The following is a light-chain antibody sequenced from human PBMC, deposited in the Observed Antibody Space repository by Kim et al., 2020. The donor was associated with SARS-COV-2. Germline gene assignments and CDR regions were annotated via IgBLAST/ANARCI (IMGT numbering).Light chain of an antibody. Sequence: QSITISFTGTSSDVGGYKYVSWYQQHPGKAPKVMIYDVSNRPSGVSNRFSGSKSGNTASLTISGLQAEDEADYYCSSYTSSSTNYVFGTGTKVTVL. CDR3: SSYTSSSTNYV. CDR1: SSDVGGYKY. V-gene: IGLV2-14*03. J-gene: IGLJ1*01. CDR2: DVS.